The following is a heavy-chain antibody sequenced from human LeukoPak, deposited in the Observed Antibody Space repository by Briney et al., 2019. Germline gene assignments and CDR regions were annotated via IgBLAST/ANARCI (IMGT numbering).Heavy chain of an antibody. CDR1: GFTLSSYS. D-gene: IGHD3-10*01. J-gene: IGHJ4*02. V-gene: IGHV3-21*01. Sequence: GGSLRLFCAASGFTLSSYSMNWVRQAPGEGREWVSSISSSSSYIYYADSVKGRFTISRDNAKNSLYLQMNSLRAEDTAVYYCARDYASDYWGQGTLVTVSS. CDR3: ARDYASDY. CDR2: ISSSSSYI.